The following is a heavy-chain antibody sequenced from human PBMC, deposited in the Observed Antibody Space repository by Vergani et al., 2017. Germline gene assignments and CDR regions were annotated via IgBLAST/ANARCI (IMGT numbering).Heavy chain of an antibody. CDR3: ATYCSSTSCYTAFY. CDR1: GFTFSSYA. V-gene: IGHV3-23*04. CDR2: ISGSGGST. J-gene: IGHJ4*02. D-gene: IGHD2-2*02. Sequence: EVQLVESGGGLVKPGGSLRLSCAASGFTFSSYAMSWVRQAPGKGLEWVSAISGSGGSTYYADSVKGRFTISRDNSKNTLYLQMNSLRAEDTAVYYCATYCSSTSCYTAFYWGQGTLVTVSS.